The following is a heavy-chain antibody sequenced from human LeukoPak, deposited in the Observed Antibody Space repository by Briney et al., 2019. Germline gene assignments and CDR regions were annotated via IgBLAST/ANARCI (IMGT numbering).Heavy chain of an antibody. V-gene: IGHV1-2*02. CDR3: ARGYYDSSDYEYFQH. CDR1: GYTFTDYY. J-gene: IGHJ1*01. Sequence: PRASVKVSCKASGYTFTDYYTHWVRQAPGQGLEWMGWINPNSGGTNYQGRVTMTRDTSISTAYMELSRLRSDDTAVYYCARGYYDSSDYEYFQHWGQGTLVTVSS. D-gene: IGHD3-22*01. CDR2: INPNSGGT.